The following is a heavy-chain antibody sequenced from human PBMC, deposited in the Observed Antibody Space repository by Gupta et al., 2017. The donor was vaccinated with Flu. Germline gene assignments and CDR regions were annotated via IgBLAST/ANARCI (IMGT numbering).Heavy chain of an antibody. CDR2: IYYTGSV. D-gene: IGHD3-9*01. J-gene: IGHJ3*02. Sequence: QVQLQESGPGLVKPSQTLSLTCTVAGVSISIYYYFWSWIRQDPGKGLEWIGYIYYTGSVFYNPSLRSRLSISIDTSYNQFSLRLSSVTAADTAIYYCATAPRDRFDDKTWRAFDIWGQGTMAIVSS. V-gene: IGHV4-31*03. CDR1: GVSISIYYYF. CDR3: ATAPRDRFDDKTWRAFDI.